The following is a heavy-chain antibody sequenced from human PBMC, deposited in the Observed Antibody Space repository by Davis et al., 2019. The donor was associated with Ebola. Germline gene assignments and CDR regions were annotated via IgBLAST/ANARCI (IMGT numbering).Heavy chain of an antibody. D-gene: IGHD4-17*01. CDR2: IWYDGSRK. V-gene: IGHV3-33*03. Sequence: GESLKISCAASGFNFRSYGMHWVRQAPDKGLEWVAVIWYDGSRKYYGDSVKGRFTISRDNAKNSLYLQMNSLRAEDTAVYYCARQTTVTTRGSWFDPWGQGTLVTVSS. CDR1: GFNFRSYG. CDR3: ARQTTVTTRGSWFDP. J-gene: IGHJ5*02.